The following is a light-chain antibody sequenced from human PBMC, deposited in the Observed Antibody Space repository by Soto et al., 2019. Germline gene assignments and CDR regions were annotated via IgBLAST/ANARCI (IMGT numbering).Light chain of an antibody. CDR1: QSVSSY. CDR2: GAS. CDR3: QQHNNWPPIT. V-gene: IGKV3-15*01. J-gene: IGKJ5*01. Sequence: EIVLTQSPATLSLSPGERATLSCRASQSVSSYLAWYQQKPGQAPRLLIYGASTRATGIPARFSGSGSGTEFTLTISSLQSEDFAVYYCQQHNNWPPITFGQGTRLESK.